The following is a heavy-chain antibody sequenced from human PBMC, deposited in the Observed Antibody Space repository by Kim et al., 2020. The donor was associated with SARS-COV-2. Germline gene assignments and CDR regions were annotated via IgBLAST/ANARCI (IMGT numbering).Heavy chain of an antibody. Sequence: PSLRGRVTISVDTSKNQFSLKLSSVTAADTAVYYCAREEERYFDNDAFDIWGQGTMVTVSS. J-gene: IGHJ3*02. D-gene: IGHD3-9*01. V-gene: IGHV4-30-2*05. CDR3: AREEERYFDNDAFDI.